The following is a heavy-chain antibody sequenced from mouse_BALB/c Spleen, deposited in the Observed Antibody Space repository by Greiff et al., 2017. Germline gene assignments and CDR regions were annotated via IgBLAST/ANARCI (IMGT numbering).Heavy chain of an antibody. V-gene: IGHV3-2*02. Sequence: DVQLQESGPGLVKPSQSLSLTCTVTGYSITSDYAWNWIRQFPGNKLEWMGYISYSGSTSYNPSLKSRISITRDTSKNQFFLQLNSVTTEDTATYYCARSTMITGGCAYGGQGTLVTVSA. CDR2: ISYSGST. J-gene: IGHJ3*01. CDR3: ARSTMITGGCAY. D-gene: IGHD2-4*01. CDR1: GYSITSDYA.